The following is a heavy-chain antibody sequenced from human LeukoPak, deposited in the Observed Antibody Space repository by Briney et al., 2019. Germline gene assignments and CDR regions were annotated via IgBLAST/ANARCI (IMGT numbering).Heavy chain of an antibody. D-gene: IGHD3-16*01. Sequence: GESLKISCAASGFTFSTFWMSWVRQAPGKGLEWVANIKQDGSETYYVDSVKGRFTVSRDNAKNSLYLQMNSLRIEDTAVYYCARDKIMGASLFDYWGQGSLVTVSS. CDR1: GFTFSTFW. V-gene: IGHV3-7*01. J-gene: IGHJ4*02. CDR2: IKQDGSET. CDR3: ARDKIMGASLFDY.